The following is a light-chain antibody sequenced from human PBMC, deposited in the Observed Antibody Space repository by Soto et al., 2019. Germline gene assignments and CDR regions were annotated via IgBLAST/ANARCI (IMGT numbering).Light chain of an antibody. CDR1: QSISNS. CDR3: QQTFSPPYT. CDR2: VAS. V-gene: IGKV1-39*01. Sequence: DIQMTQSLSSLSASVGDRVTITCRASQSISNSLSWYQQKPGKAPNFLIYVASTLQSGVPSRFSGSGSGTDFTLSISSLQPEDVATYYCQQTFSPPYTFGQGTKVEIK. J-gene: IGKJ2*01.